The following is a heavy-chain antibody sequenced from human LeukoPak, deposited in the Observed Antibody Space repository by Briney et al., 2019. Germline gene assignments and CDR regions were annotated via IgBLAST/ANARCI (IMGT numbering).Heavy chain of an antibody. CDR2: IYNSGST. D-gene: IGHD1-1*01. CDR1: GGSISIYY. Sequence: TSETLSRTCIVSGGSISIYYWNWIRRPLGKGLEWIGYIYNSGSTVYNPSLKRRVTISADTSKNQFSLKLTSVTAADTAVYYCARDRELGSWGQGTLVTVSS. V-gene: IGHV4-59*01. J-gene: IGHJ5*01. CDR3: ARDRELGS.